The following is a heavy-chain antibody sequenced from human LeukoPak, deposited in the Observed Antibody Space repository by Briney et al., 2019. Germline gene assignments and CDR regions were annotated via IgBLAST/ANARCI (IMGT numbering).Heavy chain of an antibody. CDR3: ARAMGYCSSTSCYTAYYYYYMDV. J-gene: IGHJ6*03. D-gene: IGHD2-2*02. CDR2: ISAYNGNT. CDR1: GYTFTSYG. V-gene: IGHV1-18*01. Sequence: ASVKVSCKASGYTFTSYGISWVRQAPGQGLEWMGWISAYNGNTNYAQKLQGRVTMTTDTSTSTAYMELRSLRSDDTAVYYCARAMGYCSSTSCYTAYYYYYMDVWGKGTTVTVSS.